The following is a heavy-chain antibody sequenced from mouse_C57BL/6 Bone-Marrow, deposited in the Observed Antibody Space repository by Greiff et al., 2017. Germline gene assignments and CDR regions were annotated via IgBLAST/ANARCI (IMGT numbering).Heavy chain of an antibody. J-gene: IGHJ3*01. CDR3: VGVGRRRFAY. V-gene: IGHV10-3*01. CDR1: GFTFNTYA. Sequence: GGGLVQPKGSLKLSCAASGFTFNTYAMHWVRQAPGKGLDWVARIRRKSSNYATYYADSVKDRFTIDRDEPQSMLYLQMNNLKTEDTDMDDCVGVGRRRFAYWGQGTLVTVSA. CDR2: IRRKSSNYAT.